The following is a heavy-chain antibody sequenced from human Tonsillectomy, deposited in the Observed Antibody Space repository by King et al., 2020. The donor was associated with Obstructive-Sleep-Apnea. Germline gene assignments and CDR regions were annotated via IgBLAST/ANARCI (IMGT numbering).Heavy chain of an antibody. J-gene: IGHJ6*02. V-gene: IGHV7-4-1*02. CDR1: GYIFTSHA. D-gene: IGHD3-16*01. Sequence: QLVQSGSELKKPGASVKVSCKASGYIFTSHAMNWVRQAPGQGLEWMGWINTNTGNPTYAQGFTGRFVFSLDTSVTTAYLQISSLKAEDTAIYYCARGLGPYYYYAMDVWGQGTTVTVSS. CDR2: INTNTGNP. CDR3: ARGLGPYYYYAMDV.